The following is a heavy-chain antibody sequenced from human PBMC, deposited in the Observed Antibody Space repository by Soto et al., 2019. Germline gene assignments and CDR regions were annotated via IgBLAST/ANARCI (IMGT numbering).Heavy chain of an antibody. CDR2: ISWNSGSI. D-gene: IGHD2-2*02. CDR3: AKGSAGLRDYCSSTSCYIGPVLG. V-gene: IGHV3-9*01. CDR1: GFTFDDYA. J-gene: IGHJ4*02. Sequence: EVQLVESGGGLVQPGRSLRLSCAASGFTFDDYAMHWVRQAPGKGLEWVSGISWNSGSIGYADSVKGRFTISRDNAKNSLYLQMNSLRAEDTALYYCAKGSAGLRDYCSSTSCYIGPVLGWGQGTLVTVSS.